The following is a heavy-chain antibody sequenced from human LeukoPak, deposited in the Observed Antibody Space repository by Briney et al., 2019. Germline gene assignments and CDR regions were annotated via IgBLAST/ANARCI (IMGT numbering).Heavy chain of an antibody. J-gene: IGHJ4*02. D-gene: IGHD3-9*01. CDR3: ASLADYDILTGYY. CDR2: IKQDGSEK. V-gene: IGHV3-7*01. Sequence: ETLSLTCAVYGGSFSGYYWSWVRQAPGKGLEWVANIKQDGSEKYYVDSVKGRFTISRDNAKNSLYLQMNSLRAEDTAVYYCASLADYDILTGYYWGQGTLVTVSS. CDR1: GGSFSGYY.